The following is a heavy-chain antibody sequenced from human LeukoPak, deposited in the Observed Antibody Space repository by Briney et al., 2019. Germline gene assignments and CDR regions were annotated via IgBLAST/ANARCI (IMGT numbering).Heavy chain of an antibody. CDR1: GGSISSGGYY. CDR3: ARGTYGSGPYNWFDP. J-gene: IGHJ5*02. D-gene: IGHD3-10*01. CDR2: IYHSGSA. V-gene: IGHV4-30-2*01. Sequence: SETLSLTCTVSGGSISSGGYYWSWIRQPPGKGLEWIGYIYHSGSAYYNPSLKSRVTISVDKSKNQFSLNLSSVTAADTAVYYCARGTYGSGPYNWFDPWGQGTLVTVSS.